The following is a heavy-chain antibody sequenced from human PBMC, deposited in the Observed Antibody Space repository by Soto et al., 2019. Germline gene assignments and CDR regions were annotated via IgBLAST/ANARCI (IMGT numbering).Heavy chain of an antibody. CDR1: GGTFSSYR. Sequence: ASVKVSCKASGGTFSSYRINWVRQAPGQGLEWVGGIVPIYRTADYAQKFQGRVTITADESARTSYMELRSLKSQDTAVYYCVRDSGAKLSSSWGRGTLVTVSS. CDR2: IVPIYRTA. D-gene: IGHD6-13*01. V-gene: IGHV1-69*13. J-gene: IGHJ4*02. CDR3: VRDSGAKLSSS.